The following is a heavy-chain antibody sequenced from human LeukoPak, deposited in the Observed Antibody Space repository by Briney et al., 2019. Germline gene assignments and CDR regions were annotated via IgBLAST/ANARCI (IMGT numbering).Heavy chain of an antibody. V-gene: IGHV3-23*01. Sequence: GGSRRLSCAASGFIFSNYAMYWVRQAPGKGPEWVSAISGRSDNTYYADSVKGRFTLSRDSSKNTLYLQMNSLRADDTAVYYCAKWGDYDVLTGYYVSDFWGQGTLVTVSS. J-gene: IGHJ4*02. D-gene: IGHD3-9*01. CDR2: ISGRSDNT. CDR3: AKWGDYDVLTGYYVSDF. CDR1: GFIFSNYA.